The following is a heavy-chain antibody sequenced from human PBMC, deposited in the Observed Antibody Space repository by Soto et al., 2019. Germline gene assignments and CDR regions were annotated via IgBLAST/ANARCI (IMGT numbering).Heavy chain of an antibody. CDR3: ARDLEGRLYYDSSGSANWFDP. V-gene: IGHV1-69*01. Sequence: QVQLVQSGAEVKKPGSSVKVSCKASGGTFSSYAISWVRQAPGQGLEWMGGIIPIFGTANYAQKFQGRVTITADESTSTAYMELSSLRSEDTAVYYCARDLEGRLYYDSSGSANWFDPWGQGTLVTVSS. J-gene: IGHJ5*02. D-gene: IGHD3-22*01. CDR1: GGTFSSYA. CDR2: IIPIFGTA.